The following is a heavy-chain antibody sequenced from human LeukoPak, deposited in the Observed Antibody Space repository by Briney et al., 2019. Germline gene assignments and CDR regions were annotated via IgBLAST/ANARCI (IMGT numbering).Heavy chain of an antibody. CDR3: ARGHYYDSSHRRIGWFDP. CDR2: INHSGST. J-gene: IGHJ5*02. D-gene: IGHD3-22*01. Sequence: SETLSLTCAVYGGSFSGYYWSWIRQPPGKGLEWIGEINHSGSTNYNPSLKSRVTISVDTSENQFSLKLSSVTAADTAVYYCARGHYYDSSHRRIGWFDPWGQGTLVTVSS. CDR1: GGSFSGYY. V-gene: IGHV4-34*01.